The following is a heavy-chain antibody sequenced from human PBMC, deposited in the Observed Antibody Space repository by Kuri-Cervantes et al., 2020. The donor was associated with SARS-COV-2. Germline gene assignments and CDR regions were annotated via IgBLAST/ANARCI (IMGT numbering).Heavy chain of an antibody. D-gene: IGHD3-10*01. CDR1: GGSISSHF. Sequence: SETLSLTCTVSGGSISSHFWSWIRQPAGKGLEWIGRIYTSGSTNYNPSLKSRVTMSVDTSKNQFSLKLSSVTAADTAVYYCARDPSDYGSGPNYYMDVWGKGTTVTVSS. CDR3: ARDPSDYGSGPNYYMDV. CDR2: IYTSGST. J-gene: IGHJ6*03. V-gene: IGHV4-4*07.